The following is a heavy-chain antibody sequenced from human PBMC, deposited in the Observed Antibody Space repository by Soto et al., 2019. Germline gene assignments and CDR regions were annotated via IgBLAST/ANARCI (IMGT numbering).Heavy chain of an antibody. Sequence: QVQLVQSGAEVKKPGASVKVSCKASGYTFTAYYMHWVRQAPGQGLEWMGWINPNNGGTNYAQKFQGWVTMTRDTSISTASMELSRLRSDDTAVYYCARDSRSLTGGMDVWGQGTTVTVSS. CDR1: GYTFTAYY. CDR3: ARDSRSLTGGMDV. CDR2: INPNNGGT. V-gene: IGHV1-2*04. J-gene: IGHJ6*02.